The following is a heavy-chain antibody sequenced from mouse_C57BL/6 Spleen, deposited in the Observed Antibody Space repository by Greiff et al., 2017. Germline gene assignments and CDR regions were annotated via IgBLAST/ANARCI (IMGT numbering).Heavy chain of an antibody. Sequence: QVQLQQPGAELVMPGASVKLSCKAFGYTFTSYWMHWVKQRPGQGLEWIGEIDPSDSYTNYNQKFKGKSTLTVDKSSSTAYMQLSSLTSEDSAVYYCARYSNSWYFDVWGTGTTVTVSS. CDR1: GYTFTSYW. V-gene: IGHV1-69*01. CDR3: ARYSNSWYFDV. D-gene: IGHD2-5*01. J-gene: IGHJ1*03. CDR2: IDPSDSYT.